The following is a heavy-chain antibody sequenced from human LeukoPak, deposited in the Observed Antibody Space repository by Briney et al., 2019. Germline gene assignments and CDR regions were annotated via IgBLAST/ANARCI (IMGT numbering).Heavy chain of an antibody. CDR3: ARDRCSGGSCYRGLVY. D-gene: IGHD2-15*01. J-gene: IGHJ4*02. CDR1: GGSISSGDYY. V-gene: IGHV4-30-4*01. Sequence: SETLSLTCTVSGGSISSGDYYWSWIRQPPGKGLEWIGYIYYSGSTYYNPSLKSRVTISVDTSKNQFSLKQSSVTAADTAVYYCARDRCSGGSCYRGLVYWGQGTLVTVSS. CDR2: IYYSGST.